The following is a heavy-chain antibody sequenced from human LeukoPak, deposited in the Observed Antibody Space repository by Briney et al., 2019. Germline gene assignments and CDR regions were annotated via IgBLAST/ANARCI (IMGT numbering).Heavy chain of an antibody. J-gene: IGHJ3*02. CDR3: AREGGITMVRGVTPPAFDI. Sequence: TSETLSLTCTVSGGSISSYYWSWIRQPPGKGLEWIGYIYYSGSTNYNPSLKSRVTISVDTSKNQFSLKLSSVTAADTAVYYCAREGGITMVRGVTPPAFDIWGQGTMVTVSS. CDR2: IYYSGST. D-gene: IGHD3-10*01. CDR1: GGSISSYY. V-gene: IGHV4-59*01.